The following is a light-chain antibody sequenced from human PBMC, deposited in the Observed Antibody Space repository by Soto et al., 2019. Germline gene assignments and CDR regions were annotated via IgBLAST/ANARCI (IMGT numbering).Light chain of an antibody. Sequence: IQMTDSPSSLSASVGDRVTITCLASQIISSYLNWYQQKPGKAPKRLIYATSSLQSGVPSRFSGSGSGTDFTLTISSLQPEDFATYYCLQHNSYPLTFGGGTKVDIK. J-gene: IGKJ4*01. V-gene: IGKV1-17*01. CDR2: ATS. CDR3: LQHNSYPLT. CDR1: QIISSY.